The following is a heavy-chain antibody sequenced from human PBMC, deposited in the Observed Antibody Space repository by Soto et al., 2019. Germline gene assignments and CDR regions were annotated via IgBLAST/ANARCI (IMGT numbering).Heavy chain of an antibody. CDR3: ARYRREAVAGYTLDN. D-gene: IGHD6-13*01. Sequence: SETLSLTCTVSGGSISSSYWTWIRQPPGKGLEWIGYVYNSGSTNYNPSLKSRVTISEDTSKSQFSLKVNSMTAADTAVYYCARYRREAVAGYTLDNWGQGTLVT. CDR2: VYNSGST. V-gene: IGHV4-59*01. J-gene: IGHJ4*02. CDR1: GGSISSSY.